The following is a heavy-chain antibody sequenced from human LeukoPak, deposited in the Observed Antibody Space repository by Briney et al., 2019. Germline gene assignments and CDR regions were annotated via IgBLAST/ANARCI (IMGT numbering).Heavy chain of an antibody. D-gene: IGHD5-18*01. J-gene: IGHJ4*02. CDR2: INPNSGGT. CDR3: ASGYSYGYAGPFDY. V-gene: IGHV1-2*02. CDR1: GYTFTGYY. Sequence: ASVKVSCKASGYTFTGYYMHWVRQAPGQGLEWMGWINPNSGGTNYAQKFQGRVTMTRDTPISTAYMELSRLRSDDTAVYYCASGYSYGYAGPFDYWGQGTLVTVSS.